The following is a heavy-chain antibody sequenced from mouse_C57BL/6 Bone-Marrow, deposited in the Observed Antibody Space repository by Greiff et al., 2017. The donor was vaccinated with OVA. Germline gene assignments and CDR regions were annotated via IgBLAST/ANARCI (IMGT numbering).Heavy chain of an antibody. J-gene: IGHJ2*01. V-gene: IGHV1-69*01. CDR1: GYTFTSYW. D-gene: IGHD1-1*01. CDR3: ARRGGTTVGFDY. CDR2: IDPSDSYT. Sequence: VQLQQPGAELVMPGASVKLSCKASGYTFTSYWMHWVKQKPGQGLEWIGEIDPSDSYTNYNQKFKGKSTLTADKSSSTAYMQLSSLTSEDSAVYYCARRGGTTVGFDYWGQGTTLTVSS.